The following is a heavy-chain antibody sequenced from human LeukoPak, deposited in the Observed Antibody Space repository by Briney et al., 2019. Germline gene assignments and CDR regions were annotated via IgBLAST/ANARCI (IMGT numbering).Heavy chain of an antibody. CDR2: VSHDGTT. CDR3: ARLDCYDAVGSYNH. Sequence: SETLSLTCSVSGDAVTTDYWSWSRQATGKGLEWIGYVSHDGTTNYTPSLRSRVIMSVDTANNTISLRLTSVTAADTAIYYCARLDCYDAVGSYNHWGRGTQVTVS. CDR1: GDAVTTDY. J-gene: IGHJ5*02. D-gene: IGHD3/OR15-3a*01. V-gene: IGHV4-59*08.